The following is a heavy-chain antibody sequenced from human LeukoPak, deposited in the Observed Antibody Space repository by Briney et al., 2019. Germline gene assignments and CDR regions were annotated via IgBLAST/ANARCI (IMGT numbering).Heavy chain of an antibody. Sequence: PGGSLRLSCAASGFTFSNYYMSWVRQAPGKGLEWGANIKQDGSDKSYVDSGKGRFTISTDNAENSLYLQMNRLTAEDPAVYFCARDREVGATIHDYWGQGTLVTVSS. CDR2: IKQDGSDK. CDR3: ARDREVGATIHDY. J-gene: IGHJ4*02. CDR1: GFTFSNYY. D-gene: IGHD1-26*01. V-gene: IGHV3-7*01.